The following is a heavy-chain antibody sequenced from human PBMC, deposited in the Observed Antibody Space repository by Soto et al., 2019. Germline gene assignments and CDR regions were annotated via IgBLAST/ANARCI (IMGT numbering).Heavy chain of an antibody. CDR3: ARDGVDCSSTSCYAIGSTVTTAFDI. CDR2: ISAYNGNT. D-gene: IGHD2-2*01. V-gene: IGHV1-18*01. Sequence: QVQLVQSGAEVKKPGASVKVSCKASGYTFTSYGISWVRQAPGQGLEWTGWISAYNGNTNYAQKLQGRVTMTTDTSTSTAYMELRSLRSDDTAVYYCARDGVDCSSTSCYAIGSTVTTAFDIWGQGTMVTVSS. CDR1: GYTFTSYG. J-gene: IGHJ3*02.